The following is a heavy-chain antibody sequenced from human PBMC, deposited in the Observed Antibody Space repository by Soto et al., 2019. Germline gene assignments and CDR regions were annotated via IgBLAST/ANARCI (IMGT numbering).Heavy chain of an antibody. CDR1: GFTFSNLA. V-gene: IGHV3-23*01. J-gene: IGHJ4*02. CDR3: AILNAASGSY. D-gene: IGHD6-25*01. Sequence: EVQLLESGGGLVQPGGSLRLSCTASGFTFSNLAITWVRQAPGKGLEWVSTIDAGGGSTHYADSVKGRFTISRDNSKNTLYLQMNSLRAEDTAVYYYAILNAASGSYWGQGSLITVSS. CDR2: IDAGGGST.